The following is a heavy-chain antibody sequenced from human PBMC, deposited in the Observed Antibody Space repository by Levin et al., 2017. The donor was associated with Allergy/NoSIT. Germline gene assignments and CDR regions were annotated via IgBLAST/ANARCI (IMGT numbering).Heavy chain of an antibody. CDR1: GFTFSNYP. V-gene: IGHV3-23*01. D-gene: IGHD6-13*01. CDR2: IGASSGTT. CDR3: ARHLLAAGREYDY. Sequence: GESLKISCTASGFTFSNYPMSWVRQTPGKGLEWISAIGASSGTTYYTDSVKGRFTISKDYSNNILSLQMNSLRAEDTAVYYCARHLLAAGREYDYWGQGALVTVSS. J-gene: IGHJ4*02.